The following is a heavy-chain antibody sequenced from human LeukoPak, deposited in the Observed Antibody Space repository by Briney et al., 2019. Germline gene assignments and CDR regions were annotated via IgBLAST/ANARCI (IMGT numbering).Heavy chain of an antibody. Sequence: ASVKVSCKASGYTFTSYGISWVRQAAGQGLEWMGWMSAYNGNTNYAQKLQGRVTMTTDTSTSTAYMELRSLRSDDTAVYYCASGYEPYYFDYWGQGTLVTVSS. CDR3: ASGYEPYYFDY. J-gene: IGHJ4*02. D-gene: IGHD5-12*01. CDR1: GYTFTSYG. CDR2: MSAYNGNT. V-gene: IGHV1-18*01.